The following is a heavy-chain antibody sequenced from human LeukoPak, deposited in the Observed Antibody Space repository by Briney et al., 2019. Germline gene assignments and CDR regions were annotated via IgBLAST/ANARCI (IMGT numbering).Heavy chain of an antibody. CDR2: IYPGDSDT. J-gene: IGHJ3*02. D-gene: IGHD1-14*01. Sequence: GESLKISCKGSGYPFTSYWIGWVRPMPGKGVEWMGIIYPGDSDTRYSPSFQGQVTISADKSISTAYLQWSSLKASDTAMYYCARTTLALDAFDIWGQGTMVTVSS. CDR1: GYPFTSYW. CDR3: ARTTLALDAFDI. V-gene: IGHV5-51*01.